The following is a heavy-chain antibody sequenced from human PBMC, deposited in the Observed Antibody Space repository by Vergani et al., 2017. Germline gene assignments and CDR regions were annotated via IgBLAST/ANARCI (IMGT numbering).Heavy chain of an antibody. V-gene: IGHV3-30*02. Sequence: QVQLVESGGGAVQPGGSLRLSCAASGFTFSSYGMHWVRQAPGKGLEWVAFIRYDGSNKYYADSVKGRFTISRDKSKNTLYLQMNSLRAEDTAVYYCAKVRGYTYGYFDYWGQGTLVTVSS. D-gene: IGHD5-18*01. CDR1: GFTFSSYG. CDR2: IRYDGSNK. CDR3: AKVRGYTYGYFDY. J-gene: IGHJ4*02.